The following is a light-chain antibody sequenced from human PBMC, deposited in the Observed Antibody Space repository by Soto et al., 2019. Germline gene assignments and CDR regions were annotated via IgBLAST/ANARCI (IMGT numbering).Light chain of an antibody. V-gene: IGKV1-39*01. CDR1: QSISSY. J-gene: IGKJ4*01. Sequence: DLQMTQSPSSLSASVGDRVTITCRASQSISSYLNWYQQKLGKAPKLLISVASSLQSGVPSRFSGSGSGTDFTLTISSLQPEDFATYYCQQSYSIPLTFGGGTKVEIK. CDR3: QQSYSIPLT. CDR2: VAS.